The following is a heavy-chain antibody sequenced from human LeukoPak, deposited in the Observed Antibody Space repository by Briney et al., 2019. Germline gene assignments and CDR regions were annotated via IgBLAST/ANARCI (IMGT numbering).Heavy chain of an antibody. J-gene: IGHJ4*02. D-gene: IGHD6-19*01. CDR2: ISSGSSSI. Sequence: GGSLRLSCAASGFTFSRYEMIWVRQAPGKGLEWLSYISSGSSSIYYADSVKGRFTISRDNDRNSLYLQMSSLRAEDTAVYYCAKDGAVSGYFDNWGQGTLVTVSS. V-gene: IGHV3-48*03. CDR1: GFTFSRYE. CDR3: AKDGAVSGYFDN.